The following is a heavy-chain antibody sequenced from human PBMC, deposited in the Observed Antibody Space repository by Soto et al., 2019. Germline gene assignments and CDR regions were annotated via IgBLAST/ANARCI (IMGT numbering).Heavy chain of an antibody. D-gene: IGHD1-7*01. CDR1: GFTFSSYS. J-gene: IGHJ3*02. Sequence: GGSRLSCAASGFTFSSYSMSWVRQAPGKGLEWVAHITASEGTTYYADSVKGRFTISRDTSRNTLYLQMNSLRAEDTALYYCAKCMQAYWNYDAHHIWGQGTMVTVSS. V-gene: IGHV3-23*01. CDR3: AKCMQAYWNYDAHHI. CDR2: ITASEGTT.